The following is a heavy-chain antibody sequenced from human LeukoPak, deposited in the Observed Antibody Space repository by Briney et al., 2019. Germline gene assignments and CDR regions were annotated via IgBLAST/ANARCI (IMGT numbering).Heavy chain of an antibody. CDR2: INPNSGRT. CDR3: ARWMVRGVPYDAFDI. V-gene: IGHV1-2*02. Sequence: ASVKVSCKASGYTFTGYYMHWVRQAPGQGLEWMGWINPNSGRTNYAQKFQGRVTMTRDTSISTAYMELSRLRSDDSAVYYCARWMVRGVPYDAFDIWGQGTMVTVSS. J-gene: IGHJ3*02. CDR1: GYTFTGYY. D-gene: IGHD3-10*01.